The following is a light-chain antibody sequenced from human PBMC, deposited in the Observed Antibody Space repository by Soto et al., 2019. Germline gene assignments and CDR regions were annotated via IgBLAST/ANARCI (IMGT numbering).Light chain of an antibody. CDR3: LQRDKWPFT. CDR1: QSVRGH. J-gene: IGKJ3*01. CDR2: DAF. V-gene: IGKV3-11*01. Sequence: DIVLTQSPATLSLSPGERATLSCRASQSVRGHLAWYQQKHGQAPRLLIYDAFNRATGIPARFSGSGSETDFTLPISSLEPEDFAVYYCLQRDKWPFTLGPGTKVDI.